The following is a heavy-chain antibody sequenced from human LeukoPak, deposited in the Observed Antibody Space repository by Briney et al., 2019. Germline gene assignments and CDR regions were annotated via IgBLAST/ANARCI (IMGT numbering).Heavy chain of an antibody. CDR2: INHSGST. D-gene: IGHD6-13*01. J-gene: IGHJ5*02. CDR1: GVSFSGYY. Sequence: PSETLSLTCAVYGVSFSGYYWSWIRQPPGKGLEWIGEINHSGSTNFNPSLKSRVTISVDTSENQFSLKLRSVTAADTAVYYCARDQIVVAGNWFDPWGQGTLVTVSS. CDR3: ARDQIVVAGNWFDP. V-gene: IGHV4-34*01.